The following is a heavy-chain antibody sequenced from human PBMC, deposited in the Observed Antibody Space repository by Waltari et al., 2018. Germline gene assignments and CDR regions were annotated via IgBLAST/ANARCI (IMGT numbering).Heavy chain of an antibody. CDR1: GGSISSYY. Sequence: QVQLQESGPGLVKPSETLSLTCTVSGGSISSYYWSWIRQPPGKGLEWIGYIYYSGSTNYNPSLKSRVTISVDTSKNQFSLKLSSVAAADTAVYYCARGMRAVAGSYYYYMDVWGKGTTVTVSS. V-gene: IGHV4-59*01. CDR3: ARGMRAVAGSYYYYMDV. J-gene: IGHJ6*03. CDR2: IYYSGST. D-gene: IGHD6-19*01.